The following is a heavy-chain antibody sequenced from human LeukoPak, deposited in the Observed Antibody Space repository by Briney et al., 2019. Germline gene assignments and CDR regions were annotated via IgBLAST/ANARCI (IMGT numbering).Heavy chain of an antibody. Sequence: SETLSLTCTVSGGSISSYFWSWIRQPAGKGLEWIGRIYTSGSTNYNPSLKSRVTISVDTSKNQFSLKLSSVTAADTAVYHCARHPSVAGTKGGFDHWGQGTLVTVSS. CDR2: IYTSGST. J-gene: IGHJ4*02. D-gene: IGHD6-19*01. CDR3: ARHPSVAGTKGGFDH. V-gene: IGHV4-4*07. CDR1: GGSISSYF.